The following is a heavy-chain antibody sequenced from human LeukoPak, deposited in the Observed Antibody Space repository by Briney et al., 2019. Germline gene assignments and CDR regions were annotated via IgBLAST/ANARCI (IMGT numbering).Heavy chain of an antibody. CDR3: ARASYIDY. CDR2: ISSSSSAI. CDR1: GFTFSSYT. J-gene: IGHJ4*02. V-gene: IGHV3-48*02. Sequence: PGGSLRLSCAASGFTFSSYTMNWVRQAPRKGLEWVSYISSSSSAIYYADSVQGRFTISRNNAKNSLYLQMNSLRDEDTAVYYCARASYIDYWGQGTLVTVSS.